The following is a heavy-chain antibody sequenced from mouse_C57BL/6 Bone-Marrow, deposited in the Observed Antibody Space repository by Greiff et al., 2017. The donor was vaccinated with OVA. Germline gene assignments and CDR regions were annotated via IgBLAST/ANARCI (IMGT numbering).Heavy chain of an antibody. CDR3: ARLVYYDYDWFAY. CDR2: IYPRSGNT. Sequence: VQLQQSGAELVRPGSSVKMSCKASGYTFTSYGISWVKQRTGQGLEWIGEIYPRSGNTYYNEKFKGKATLTADKSSSTAYMELRSLTSEDSAVYFCARLVYYDYDWFAYWGQGTLVTVSA. D-gene: IGHD2-4*01. J-gene: IGHJ3*01. CDR1: GYTFTSYG. V-gene: IGHV1-81*01.